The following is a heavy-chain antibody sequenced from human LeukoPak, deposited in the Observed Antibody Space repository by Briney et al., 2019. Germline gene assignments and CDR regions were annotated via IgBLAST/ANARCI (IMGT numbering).Heavy chain of an antibody. D-gene: IGHD3-22*01. CDR3: ARALSRYYYDSSGYHKEYYFDY. J-gene: IGHJ4*02. Sequence: ASVKVSCKASGGTFSSYAISWVRQAPGQRLEWMGWINAGNGNTKYSQEFQGRVTITRDTSASTAYMELSSLRSEDMAVYYCARALSRYYYDSSGYHKEYYFDYWGQGTLVTVSS. CDR1: GGTFSSYA. V-gene: IGHV1-3*03. CDR2: INAGNGNT.